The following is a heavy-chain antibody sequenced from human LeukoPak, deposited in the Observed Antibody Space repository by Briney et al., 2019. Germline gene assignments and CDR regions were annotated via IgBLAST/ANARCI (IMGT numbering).Heavy chain of an antibody. CDR3: ASPFDY. CDR1: GFSFSSYR. J-gene: IGHJ4*02. V-gene: IGHV3-48*01. Sequence: GGSLRLSCAASGFSFSSYRMNWVRQAPGKGLEWVSYISSSNSTIYYADSVKGRFTISRDNAKNSLYLQMNSLRAEDTAVYYCASPFDYWGQGTLATVSS. CDR2: ISSSNSTI.